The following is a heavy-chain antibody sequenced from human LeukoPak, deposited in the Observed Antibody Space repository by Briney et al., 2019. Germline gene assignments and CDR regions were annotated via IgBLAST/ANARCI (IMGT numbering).Heavy chain of an antibody. CDR2: IYYNGST. CDR3: ARGQDILVADAFDI. Sequence: PSETLSLTCTVSGGSISSYYWSWIRQPPGKGLEWIGYIYYNGSTNYNPSLKSRVTISVDTSKNQFSLKLSSVTAADTAVYYCARGQDILVADAFDIWGQGTMVTVSS. V-gene: IGHV4-59*12. CDR1: GGSISSYY. D-gene: IGHD3-22*01. J-gene: IGHJ3*02.